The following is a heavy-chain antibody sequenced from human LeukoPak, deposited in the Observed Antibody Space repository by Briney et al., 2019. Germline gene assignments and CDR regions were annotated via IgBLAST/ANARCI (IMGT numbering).Heavy chain of an antibody. D-gene: IGHD2-2*01. CDR2: ISYDGSNK. V-gene: IGHV3-30*18. CDR1: GFTFSSYG. Sequence: GRSLRLSCAASGFTFSSYGMHWVRQAPGKGLEWVAVISYDGSNKYYADSVKGRFTISRDNSKNTLYLQMNSLRAEDTAVYYCAKRMGIYCSSTSCYSAPFGMDVWGQGTTVTVSS. J-gene: IGHJ6*02. CDR3: AKRMGIYCSSTSCYSAPFGMDV.